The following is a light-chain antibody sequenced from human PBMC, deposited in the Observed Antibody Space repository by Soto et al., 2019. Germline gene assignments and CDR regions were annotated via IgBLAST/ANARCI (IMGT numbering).Light chain of an antibody. CDR3: QQYNNWPPFT. V-gene: IGKV3-15*01. Sequence: EIVMTQSPATLSVSPGERASLSCRAIQSVGIKLAWYQHKPGQAHRLLIYDASTRATGFPARFSGSGSGTEFTLTISSLQPEDFAVYYCQQYNNWPPFTFGPGTKVDIK. CDR1: QSVGIK. J-gene: IGKJ3*01. CDR2: DAS.